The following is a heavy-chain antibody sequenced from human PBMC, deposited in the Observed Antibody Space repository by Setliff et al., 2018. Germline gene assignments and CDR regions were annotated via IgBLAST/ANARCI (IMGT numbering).Heavy chain of an antibody. D-gene: IGHD3-22*01. Sequence: SETLSLTCNVSGASIRNFYWTWIRQPPGKGLEWIVNIHHSGKAYYNPSLKSRVTMSVDTSKNHVSLKLSSVTAADTAVYYCARAHTWSLPNDNSGYPGWFDPWGQGTLVTVSS. J-gene: IGHJ5*02. CDR2: IHHSGKA. CDR3: ARAHTWSLPNDNSGYPGWFDP. CDR1: GASIRNFY. V-gene: IGHV4-59*04.